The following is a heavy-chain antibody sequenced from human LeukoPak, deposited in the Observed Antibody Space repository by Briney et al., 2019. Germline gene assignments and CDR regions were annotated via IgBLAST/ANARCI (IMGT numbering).Heavy chain of an antibody. D-gene: IGHD6-19*01. J-gene: IGHJ4*02. Sequence: GGSLRLSRAASAFTFSSYAMSWVRQAPGKGLEWVSGISGGGGSTYYADSVKGRFTISRDNSKNTLYLQMNSLRAEDTAVYYCAKDRITTGYSSRNPPPSFDYWGQGTLVTVSS. V-gene: IGHV3-23*01. CDR2: ISGGGGST. CDR1: AFTFSSYA. CDR3: AKDRITTGYSSRNPPPSFDY.